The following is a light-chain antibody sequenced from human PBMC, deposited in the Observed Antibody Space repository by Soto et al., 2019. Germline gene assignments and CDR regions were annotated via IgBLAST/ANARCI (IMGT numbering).Light chain of an antibody. Sequence: DIQMTQSPSSLSASVGDRVTITCRASQSISSWLAWYQQKPGKAPKLLIYDASNVESGVPSRFSGSGSETEFTLTISSLQPDDFATYYCQQYNSYPITFGQGTRLEIK. J-gene: IGKJ5*01. CDR3: QQYNSYPIT. V-gene: IGKV1-5*01. CDR2: DAS. CDR1: QSISSW.